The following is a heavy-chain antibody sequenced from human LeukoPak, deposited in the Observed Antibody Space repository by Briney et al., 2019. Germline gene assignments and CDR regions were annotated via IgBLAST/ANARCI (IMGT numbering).Heavy chain of an antibody. D-gene: IGHD1-26*01. V-gene: IGHV4-30-4*08. J-gene: IGHJ6*03. CDR2: IYYSGST. CDR3: ARRFVGATDYYYMDV. Sequence: SQTLSLTCTVSGGSISSGDYYWSWIRQPPGKGLEWIGYIYYSGSTYYNPSLKSRVTISVDTSKNQFSLELSSVTAADTAVYYCARRFVGATDYYYMDVWGKGTTVTVSS. CDR1: GGSISSGDYY.